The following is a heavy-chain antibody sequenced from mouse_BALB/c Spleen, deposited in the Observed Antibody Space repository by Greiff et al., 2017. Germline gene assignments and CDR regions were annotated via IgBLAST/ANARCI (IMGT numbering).Heavy chain of an antibody. CDR1: GYTFTSYW. CDR2: INPSNGRT. CDR3: ARGLYAMDY. V-gene: IGHV1S81*02. J-gene: IGHJ4*01. Sequence: QQSCKASGYTFTSYWMHWVKQRPGQGLEWIGEINPSNGRTNYNEKFKSKATLTVDKSSSTAYMQLSSLTSEDSAVYYCARGLYAMDYWGQGTSVTVSS. D-gene: IGHD3-1*01.